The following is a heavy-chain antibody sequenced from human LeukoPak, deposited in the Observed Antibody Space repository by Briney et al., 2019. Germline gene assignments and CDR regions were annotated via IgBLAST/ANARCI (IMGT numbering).Heavy chain of an antibody. J-gene: IGHJ4*02. CDR1: GFTFSSYA. Sequence: GGSLRLSCAASGFTFSSYAMHWVRQAPGKGLEWVAVISYDGSNKYCADSVKGRFTISRDNSKNTLYLQMNSLRAEDTAVYYCARDQGYGPAFDYWGQGTLVTVSS. D-gene: IGHD5-18*01. V-gene: IGHV3-30*04. CDR3: ARDQGYGPAFDY. CDR2: ISYDGSNK.